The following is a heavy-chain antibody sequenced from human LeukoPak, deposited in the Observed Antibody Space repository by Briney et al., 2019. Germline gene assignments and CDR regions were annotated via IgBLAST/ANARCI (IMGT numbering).Heavy chain of an antibody. D-gene: IGHD3-22*01. Sequence: GASVKVSCKASGYTFTSYGISWVRQAPGQGLEWMGWISAYNGNTNYAQKLQGRVTMTTDTSTSTAYMELRSLRSDDTAVYYCARFYDSSGYYYPNIDYWGQGTLVTVSS. CDR1: GYTFTSYG. CDR3: ARFYDSSGYYYPNIDY. CDR2: ISAYNGNT. J-gene: IGHJ4*02. V-gene: IGHV1-18*01.